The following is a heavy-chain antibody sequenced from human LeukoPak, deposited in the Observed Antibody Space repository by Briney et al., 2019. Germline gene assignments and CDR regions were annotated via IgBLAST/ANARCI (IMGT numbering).Heavy chain of an antibody. D-gene: IGHD6-13*01. J-gene: IGHJ4*02. Sequence: ASVKVSCKASGYTFTNSYIHWVRQAPGQVLEWMGLINPDGGNTNYAQNFQGRVTLTRDTSTSTVYMELRSLRSDDTAVYYCARHPPIAAAGTPITDWGQGTLVTVSS. CDR1: GYTFTNSY. V-gene: IGHV1-46*01. CDR2: INPDGGNT. CDR3: ARHPPIAAAGTPITD.